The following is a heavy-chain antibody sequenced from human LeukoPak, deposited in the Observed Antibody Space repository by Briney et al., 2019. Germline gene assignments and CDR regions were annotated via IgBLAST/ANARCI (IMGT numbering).Heavy chain of an antibody. CDR3: AGKDYYFDY. CDR1: GFIFSDYY. J-gene: IGHJ4*02. D-gene: IGHD3/OR15-3a*01. V-gene: IGHV3-11*04. Sequence: PGGSLRLSCAASGFIFSDYYMSWIRQAPGKGLEWVSYISSSGSTMYYTDSVKGRFTISRDNAKDSLYLQMNSLRAEDTAVYYCAGKDYYFDYWGQGTLVTVSS. CDR2: ISSSGSTM.